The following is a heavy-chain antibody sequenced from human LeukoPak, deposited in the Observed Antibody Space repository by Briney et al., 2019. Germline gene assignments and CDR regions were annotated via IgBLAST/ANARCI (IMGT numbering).Heavy chain of an antibody. J-gene: IGHJ5*02. CDR3: VRGLAGGLDP. CDR1: GFTFSSFD. CDR2: IGRAGDT. V-gene: IGHV3-13*01. D-gene: IGHD2-21*01. Sequence: HPGGSLRLSCAASGFTFSSFDMHWVRHPTGEGLEWVSGIGRAGDTNYLGSVKGRFTISRDNAKNSLYLQMNSLRDGDTAVYYCVRGLAGGLDPWGQGALVTVSS.